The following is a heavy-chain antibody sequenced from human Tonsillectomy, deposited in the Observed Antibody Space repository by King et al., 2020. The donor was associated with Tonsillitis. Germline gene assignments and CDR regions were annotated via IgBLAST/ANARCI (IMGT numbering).Heavy chain of an antibody. CDR3: AKGELGATIYFDY. J-gene: IGHJ4*02. CDR1: GFTFSSYA. V-gene: IGHV3-23*04. CDR2: ISGSGGST. Sequence: VQLVESGGGLVQPGGSLRLSCAASGFTFSSYAMSWVRQAPGKGLEWVSAISGSGGSTYYADSVKGRFTISRDNSKNTLYLKMNSLRAADTAVYYCAKGELGATIYFDYWGQGTLVTVSS. D-gene: IGHD5-12*01.